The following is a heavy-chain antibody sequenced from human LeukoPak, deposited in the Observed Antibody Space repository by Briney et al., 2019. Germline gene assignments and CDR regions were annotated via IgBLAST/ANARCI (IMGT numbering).Heavy chain of an antibody. CDR2: INPNSGGT. CDR1: GYTFTGYY. J-gene: IGHJ4*02. CDR3: AREKEELGYCSSTSCYGVDY. V-gene: IGHV1-2*02. Sequence: ASVTVSCKASGYTFTGYYMHWVRQAPGQGLEWMGWINPNSGGTNYAQKFQGRVTMTRDTSISTAYMELSRLRSDDTAVYYCAREKEELGYCSSTSCYGVDYWGQGTLVTVSS. D-gene: IGHD2-2*01.